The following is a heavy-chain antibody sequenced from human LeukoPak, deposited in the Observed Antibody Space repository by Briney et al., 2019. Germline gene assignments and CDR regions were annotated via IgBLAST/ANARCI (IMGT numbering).Heavy chain of an antibody. CDR3: AKDIGTGFGELVFDY. CDR1: RFTFDDYA. V-gene: IGHV3-9*01. J-gene: IGHJ4*02. CDR2: ISWNSGSI. D-gene: IGHD3-10*01. Sequence: GGSLRLSCAASRFTFDDYAMHWVRQAPGKGLEWVSGISWNSGSIGYADSVKGRFTISRDNAKNSLYLQMNSLKAEDTALYYCAKDIGTGFGELVFDYWGQGTLVTVSS.